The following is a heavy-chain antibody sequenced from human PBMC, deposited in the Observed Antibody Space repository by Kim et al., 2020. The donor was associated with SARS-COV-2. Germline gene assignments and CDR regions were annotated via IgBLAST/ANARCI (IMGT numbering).Heavy chain of an antibody. V-gene: IGHV5-51*01. J-gene: IGHJ6*02. CDR3: SRLKAVRGVLSNTQRPSFYDAMDV. Sequence: GESLKISCQGSGYTFNSYSIAWVRQMPGRGLEWMGITDPSDSDTRYSPSFQGQISISVDKSSSTAYLRYYTLRASDTAMYYCSRLKAVRGVLSNTQRPSFYDAMDVWGQGTSVTVSS. CDR2: TDPSDSDT. CDR1: GYTFNSYS. D-gene: IGHD3-10*01.